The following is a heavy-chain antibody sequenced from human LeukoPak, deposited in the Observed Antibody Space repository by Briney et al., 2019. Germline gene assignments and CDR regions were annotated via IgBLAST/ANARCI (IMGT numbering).Heavy chain of an antibody. Sequence: GASVKVSCKASGYIFTNYFMHWVRQAPGQGLEWMGLINPSGSRTNYAQKFQGRVTTTRDTSTSTVYMDLSSLRSDDTAVYYCARGGHLRYDDTGVDYWGHGTLVTVSS. CDR3: ARGGHLRYDDTGVDY. J-gene: IGHJ4*01. CDR2: INPSGSRT. V-gene: IGHV1-46*01. CDR1: GYIFTNYF. D-gene: IGHD2-8*02.